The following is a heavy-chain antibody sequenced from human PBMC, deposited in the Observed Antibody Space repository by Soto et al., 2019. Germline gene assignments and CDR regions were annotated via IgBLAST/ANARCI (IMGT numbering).Heavy chain of an antibody. CDR3: ARDRHPYSTKYYFDY. CDR2: ISGSGAYT. D-gene: IGHD2-2*01. CDR1: GFTFSTCA. J-gene: IGHJ4*02. Sequence: SLRLSCAASGFTFSTCAMNWVRQPPGKGLEWVSSISGSGAYTYYADSVQGRFTISRDNSKNTLNLQMNSLRAEDTAVYYCARDRHPYSTKYYFDYWGQGTL. V-gene: IGHV3-23*01.